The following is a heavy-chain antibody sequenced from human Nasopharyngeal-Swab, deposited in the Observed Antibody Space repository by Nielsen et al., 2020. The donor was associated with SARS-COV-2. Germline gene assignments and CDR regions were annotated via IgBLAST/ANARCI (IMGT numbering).Heavy chain of an antibody. CDR1: GYSFTSYW. D-gene: IGHD3-16*02. V-gene: IGHV5-51*01. CDR3: ARQLMTTFGGVIVTGAFDI. Sequence: GESLKISCKGSGYSFTSYWIGWVRQMPGKGLEWMGIIYPGDSDTRYSPSFQGQVTISADKSISTAYLQWSSLKASDTAMYYCARQLMTTFGGVIVTGAFDIWGQGTMVTVSS. CDR2: IYPGDSDT. J-gene: IGHJ3*02.